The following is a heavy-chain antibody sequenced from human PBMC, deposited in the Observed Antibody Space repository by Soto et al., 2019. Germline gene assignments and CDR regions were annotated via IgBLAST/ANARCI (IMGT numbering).Heavy chain of an antibody. J-gene: IGHJ5*02. CDR2: ISAYNGNT. CDR3: ARAGRYSYDSSGYQYNWFDP. V-gene: IGHV1-18*01. Sequence: ASVKVSCKASGYTFNSYGISWVRQAPGQGLEWMGWISAYNGNTNYAQKLQGRVTMTTDTSTSTAYMELRSLRSDDTAVYYCARAGRYSYDSSGYQYNWFDPWRQGTLVTVSS. CDR1: GYTFNSYG. D-gene: IGHD3-22*01.